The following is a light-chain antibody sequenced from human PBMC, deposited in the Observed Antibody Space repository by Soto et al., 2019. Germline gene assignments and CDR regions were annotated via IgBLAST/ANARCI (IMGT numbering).Light chain of an antibody. V-gene: IGLV1-44*01. CDR1: SSNIGVNT. CDR2: GDN. CDR3: AAWDDNLRGGV. Sequence: QSVLTQSPSASGTPGQTVTISCSGGSSNIGVNTVNWYQQLPGTAPKLLIYGDNQRPSGVPDRFSASKSGASASLDISGLQSEDEADYYCAAWDDNLRGGVFGGGTKLTVL. J-gene: IGLJ3*02.